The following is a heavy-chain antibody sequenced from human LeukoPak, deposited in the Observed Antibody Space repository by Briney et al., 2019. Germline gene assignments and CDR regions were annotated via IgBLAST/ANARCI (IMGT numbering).Heavy chain of an antibody. CDR3: ARAGKRSYGDAYFDY. J-gene: IGHJ4*02. V-gene: IGHV1-69*13. D-gene: IGHD5-18*01. Sequence: ASVKVSCKASGYTFTGYYMHWVRQAPGQGLEWMGGIIPIFGTANYAQKFQGRVTITADESTSTAYMELSSLRSEDTAVYYCARAGKRSYGDAYFDYWGQGTLVTVSS. CDR2: IIPIFGTA. CDR1: GYTFTGYY.